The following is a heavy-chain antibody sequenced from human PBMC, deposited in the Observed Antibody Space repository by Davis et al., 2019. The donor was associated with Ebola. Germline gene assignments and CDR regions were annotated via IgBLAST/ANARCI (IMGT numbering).Heavy chain of an antibody. Sequence: ASVKVSCKASGYTFTNYAMNWVRQATGQGLEWMGWMNPNSGNTGYAQKFQGRVTMTRDTSISTAYMELSSLRAEDTAVYYCARHYVHDYYMGLDVWGQGTTVIVSS. D-gene: IGHD3-16*01. CDR1: GYTFTNYA. V-gene: IGHV1-8*02. CDR2: MNPNSGNT. CDR3: ARHYVHDYYMGLDV. J-gene: IGHJ6*02.